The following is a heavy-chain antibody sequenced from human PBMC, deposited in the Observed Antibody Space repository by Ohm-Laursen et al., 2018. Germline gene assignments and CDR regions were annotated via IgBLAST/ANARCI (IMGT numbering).Heavy chain of an antibody. CDR2: MNPNSGNT. D-gene: IGHD2-15*01. V-gene: IGHV1-8*02. CDR1: EYTFTDYY. J-gene: IGHJ4*02. Sequence: ASVKVSCNASEYTFTDYYIHWVRQAPGQGLEWMGWMNPNSGNTGYAQKFQGRVTMTRNTSISTAYMELSSLRSEDTAVYYCARRSGRARPVVEFDYWGQGTLVTVSS. CDR3: ARRSGRARPVVEFDY.